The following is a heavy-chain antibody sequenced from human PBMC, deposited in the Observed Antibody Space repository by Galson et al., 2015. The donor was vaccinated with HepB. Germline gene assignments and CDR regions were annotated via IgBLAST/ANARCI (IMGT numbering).Heavy chain of an antibody. CDR2: ISSSSSYI. D-gene: IGHD6-13*01. CDR3: ARLYSSSWPDY. Sequence: SLRLSCAASGFTFSSYSMHWVRQAPGQWLEWVSSISSSSSYIYYADSVKGRFTISRDNAKNLLYLQMNSLRAEDTAVYYCARLYSSSWPDYWGQGTLVTVSS. V-gene: IGHV3-21*01. J-gene: IGHJ4*02. CDR1: GFTFSSYS.